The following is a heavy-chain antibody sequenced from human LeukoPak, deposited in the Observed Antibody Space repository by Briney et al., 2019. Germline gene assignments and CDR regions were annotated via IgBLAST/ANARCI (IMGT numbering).Heavy chain of an antibody. J-gene: IGHJ4*02. CDR3: ARSPHCSGGSCYFYYFDY. V-gene: IGHV3-48*03. D-gene: IGHD2-15*01. CDR1: AFTFRSYE. CDR2: ISSSCSTT. Sequence: GGSLRPSYAPAAFTFRSYEMNWVRQAPGEGLEWISFISSSCSTTYYADSVKGRFTISRDNAKKSLYLQLHSLRAEDTAVYYCARSPHCSGGSCYFYYFDYWGQGTLVTVSS.